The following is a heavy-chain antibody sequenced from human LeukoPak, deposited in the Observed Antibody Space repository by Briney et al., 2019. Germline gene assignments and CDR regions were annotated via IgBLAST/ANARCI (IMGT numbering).Heavy chain of an antibody. CDR2: IWYEGSNK. J-gene: IGHJ4*02. CDR1: GFTLSSYG. CDR3: AKDLFAGGRSSYSTHY. Sequence: GGSLRLSCAASGFTLSSYGMHWVRQAPGKGLEWVAVIWYEGSNKYYAHFVKGRLTISRHKSTHTLYLQMNSLRAEDTPVYYCAKDLFAGGRSSYSTHYWGGGTLVSVSS. V-gene: IGHV3-33*03. D-gene: IGHD6-6*01.